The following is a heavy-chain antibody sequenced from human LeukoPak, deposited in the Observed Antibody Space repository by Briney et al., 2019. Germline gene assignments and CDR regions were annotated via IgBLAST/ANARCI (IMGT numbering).Heavy chain of an antibody. V-gene: IGHV3-74*01. Sequence: GGSLRLSCAASGFTFSNYWMHWVRQAPGKGLGWVARINRDGTTTNYGDSVKGRFTISRDNAQKTLYLPMNSLRAEDTAVYYCARDRGLDAFDIWGQGTMVTVSS. CDR2: INRDGTTT. D-gene: IGHD3-10*01. CDR3: ARDRGLDAFDI. J-gene: IGHJ3*02. CDR1: GFTFSNYW.